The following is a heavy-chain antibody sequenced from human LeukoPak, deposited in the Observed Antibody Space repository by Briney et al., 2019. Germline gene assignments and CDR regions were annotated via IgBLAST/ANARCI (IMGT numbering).Heavy chain of an antibody. Sequence: GESLKISCKGSGYNFNTYWVAWVRQLPGKGLEWMGIIRPMNSDMRYSPSFQGQVTISADKSISTAYLQWSSLKASDTAMYYCARPLMRYYDSSGYPPGYWGQGTLVTVSS. CDR1: GYNFNTYW. D-gene: IGHD3-22*01. J-gene: IGHJ4*02. V-gene: IGHV5-51*01. CDR2: IRPMNSDM. CDR3: ARPLMRYYDSSGYPPGY.